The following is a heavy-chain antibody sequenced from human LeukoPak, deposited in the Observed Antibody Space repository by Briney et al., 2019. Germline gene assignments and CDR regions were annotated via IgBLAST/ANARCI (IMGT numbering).Heavy chain of an antibody. Sequence: GGSLRLSCAASGFTFSAYGMNWVRQAPGKGLEWVSYISSSGTIQYADSVRGRFSISRDNAANSLYLQVNSLRAEDTAMYYCARDVGGSGTYFDYWGQGTLVAVSS. CDR3: ARDVGGSGTYFDY. V-gene: IGHV3-69-1*01. D-gene: IGHD3-10*01. J-gene: IGHJ4*02. CDR2: ISSSGTI. CDR1: GFTFSAYG.